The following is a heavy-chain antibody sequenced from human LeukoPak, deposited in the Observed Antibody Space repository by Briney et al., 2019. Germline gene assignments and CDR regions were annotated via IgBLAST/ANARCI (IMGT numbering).Heavy chain of an antibody. CDR1: GFTFSSYS. V-gene: IGHV3-21*01. D-gene: IGHD1-14*01. CDR2: ISTSSSYI. J-gene: IGHJ4*02. Sequence: GGSLRLSCAASGFTFSSYSMNWVRQAPGKGLEWVSSISTSSSYIHYADSVKGRFTISRDNAKNSLYLQMNSLRAEDTADCARGTLNIPGEHGAFDYWGQGTLVTVSS. CDR3: ARGTLNIPGEHGAFDY.